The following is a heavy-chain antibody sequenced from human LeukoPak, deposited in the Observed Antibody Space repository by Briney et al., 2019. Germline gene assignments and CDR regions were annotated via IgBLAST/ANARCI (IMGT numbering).Heavy chain of an antibody. Sequence: ASVKVSCKASGGTFSSYAISWVRQAPGQGLEWMGGIIPIFGTANYAQKFQGRVTITADESTSTAYMELSSLRSEDTAVYYCARESSGQYSSGWSLHYYYYYMDVWGKGTTVTVSS. J-gene: IGHJ6*03. CDR1: GGTFSSYA. CDR2: IIPIFGTA. D-gene: IGHD6-19*01. CDR3: ARESSGQYSSGWSLHYYYYYMDV. V-gene: IGHV1-69*13.